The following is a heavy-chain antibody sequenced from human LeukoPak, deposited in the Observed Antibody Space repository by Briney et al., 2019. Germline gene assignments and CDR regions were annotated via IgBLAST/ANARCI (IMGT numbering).Heavy chain of an antibody. CDR3: AKDLFSGTVATPYFYYYGMDV. CDR2: IAWNSGSI. CDR1: GFNLADYA. V-gene: IGHV3-9*01. Sequence: GGSLRLSCAVSGFNLADYAMHWVRQAPGKGLEWVSAIAWNSGSIGYADSVKGRFTISRDNSKNSLYLQMNSLRTEDTALYYCAKDLFSGTVATPYFYYYGMDVWGQGTTVTVSS. D-gene: IGHD6-19*01. J-gene: IGHJ6*02.